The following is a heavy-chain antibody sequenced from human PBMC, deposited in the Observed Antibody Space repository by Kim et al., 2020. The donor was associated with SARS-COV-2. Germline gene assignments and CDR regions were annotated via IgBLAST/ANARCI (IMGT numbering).Heavy chain of an antibody. J-gene: IGHJ4*02. V-gene: IGHV4-39*07. Sequence: SETLSLTCTVSGGSISSSSYYWAWIRQPPGKGLEWIGSIYYSGSTYYNPSLKSRVTVSVDTSRNQFSLKLTSVTAEDTAVYYCARDLRDYGSGIDYWGEG. CDR1: GGSISSSSYY. D-gene: IGHD3-10*01. CDR3: ARDLRDYGSGIDY. CDR2: IYYSGST.